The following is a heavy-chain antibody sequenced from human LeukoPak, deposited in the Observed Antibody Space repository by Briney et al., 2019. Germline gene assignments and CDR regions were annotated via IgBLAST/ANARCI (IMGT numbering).Heavy chain of an antibody. CDR2: ISSSSSYI. Sequence: ETLSLTCAVYGGSFSGYYWSWVRQAPGKGLEWGSSISSSSSYIYYADSVKGRFTISRDNAKNSLYLQMNSLRTEDTAVYYGARVSRGKWELLGYYDYWGQGTLVTVSS. CDR3: ARVSRGKWELLGYYDY. V-gene: IGHV3-21*01. CDR1: GGSFSGYY. J-gene: IGHJ4*02. D-gene: IGHD1-26*01.